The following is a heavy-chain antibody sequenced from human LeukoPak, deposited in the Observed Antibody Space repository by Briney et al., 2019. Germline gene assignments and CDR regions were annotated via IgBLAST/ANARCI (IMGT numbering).Heavy chain of an antibody. J-gene: IGHJ5*02. CDR3: ATGGLTIFGVVKGGFDP. Sequence: ASVKVSCKVSGYTLTELSMHWVRQAPGKGLEWMGSFDPEDGETIYAQKFQGRVTMTEDTSTDTAYMELSSLRSEDTAVYYCATGGLTIFGVVKGGFDPWGQGTLVTVSS. D-gene: IGHD3-3*01. CDR1: GYTLTELS. V-gene: IGHV1-24*01. CDR2: FDPEDGET.